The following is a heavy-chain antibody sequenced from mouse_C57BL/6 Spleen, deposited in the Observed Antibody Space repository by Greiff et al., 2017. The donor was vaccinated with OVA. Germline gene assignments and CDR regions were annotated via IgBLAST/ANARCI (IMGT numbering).Heavy chain of an antibody. CDR2: IRNKANGYTT. J-gene: IGHJ3*01. V-gene: IGHV7-3*01. CDR3: ARYGGLGFAY. D-gene: IGHD2-13*01. Sequence: EVNLVESGGGLVQPGGSLSLSCAASGFTFTDYYMSWVRQPPGKALEWLGFIRNKANGYTTEYSASVQGRFTISRDNSQSILYLQMNALRAEDSANYYCARYGGLGFAYWGQGTLVTVSA. CDR1: GFTFTDYY.